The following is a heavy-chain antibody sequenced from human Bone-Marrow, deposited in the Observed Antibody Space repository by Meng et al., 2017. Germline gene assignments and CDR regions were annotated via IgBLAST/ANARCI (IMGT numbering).Heavy chain of an antibody. D-gene: IGHD3-22*01. Sequence: GGSLRLSCAASGFTFSDYYMSWIRQAPGKGLEWVSYISSSGSTIYYADSVKGRFTISRDNAKNSLYLQMNSLRAEDTALYYCAKDILMSYDSSGYYRSPVAFDIWGQGTMVTVSS. CDR2: ISSSGSTI. V-gene: IGHV3-11*01. CDR1: GFTFSDYY. J-gene: IGHJ3*02. CDR3: AKDILMSYDSSGYYRSPVAFDI.